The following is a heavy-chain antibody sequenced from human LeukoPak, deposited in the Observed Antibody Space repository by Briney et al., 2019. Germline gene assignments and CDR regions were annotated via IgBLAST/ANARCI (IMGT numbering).Heavy chain of an antibody. V-gene: IGHV1-46*01. J-gene: IGHJ4*02. CDR1: GYTFTTYY. CDR3: ARQIGDY. Sequence: ASVKLSYKPSGYTFTTYYTHWVRQAPGQGLECMGIINPSGGSTSYAQKFQGRITMTRDTSTSTVYMELSSLRSEDTAVYYCARQIGDYWGQGTLVSVSS. CDR2: INPSGGST.